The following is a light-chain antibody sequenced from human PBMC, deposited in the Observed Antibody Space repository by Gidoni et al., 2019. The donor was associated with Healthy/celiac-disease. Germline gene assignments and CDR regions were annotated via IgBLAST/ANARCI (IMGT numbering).Light chain of an antibody. Sequence: EIVLTQSPATLSLSPAERATLSCRASQSVSSYLAWYQQQPGQAPRLLIYDASNRATGIPARFSGSGSGTDFTLTISSLEPEDFAVYYCQQRSNWPPSLTFGGGTKVEIK. J-gene: IGKJ4*01. CDR1: QSVSSY. V-gene: IGKV3-11*01. CDR2: DAS. CDR3: QQRSNWPPSLT.